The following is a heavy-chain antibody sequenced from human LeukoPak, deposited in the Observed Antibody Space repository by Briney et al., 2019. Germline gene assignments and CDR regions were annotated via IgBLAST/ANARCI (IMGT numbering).Heavy chain of an antibody. J-gene: IGHJ4*02. CDR3: ARSPRYCNGGSCYFGDY. CDR2: IYPDNSDA. V-gene: IGHV5-51*01. Sequence: GESLKISCKGSGYNIPNYWIGWVRQMPGKGLEWMGIIYPDNSDARNSPSFLGQVTISADKSISTAYLQWSSLKASDTAMYYCARSPRYCNGGSCYFGDYWGQGTLVTVSS. CDR1: GYNIPNYW. D-gene: IGHD2-15*01.